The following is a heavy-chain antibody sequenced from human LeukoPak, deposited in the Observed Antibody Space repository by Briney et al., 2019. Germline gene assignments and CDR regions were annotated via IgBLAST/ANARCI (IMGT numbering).Heavy chain of an antibody. CDR2: IIPIFGTA. CDR3: ARDGGLSIAARPDWYLDL. D-gene: IGHD6-6*01. V-gene: IGHV1-69*05. Sequence: SVKVSCKASGGTFSSYAISWVRQAPGQGLEWMGGIIPIFGTANYAQKFQGRVTITTDESTSTAYMELSSLRSEDTAVYYCARDGGLSIAARPDWYLDLWGRGTLVTVSS. CDR1: GGTFSSYA. J-gene: IGHJ2*01.